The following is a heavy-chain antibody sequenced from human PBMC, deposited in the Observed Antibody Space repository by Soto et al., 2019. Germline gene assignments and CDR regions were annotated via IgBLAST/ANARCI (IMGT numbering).Heavy chain of an antibody. D-gene: IGHD3-10*01. CDR1: GGSISSYY. J-gene: IGHJ4*02. CDR2: IYYSGST. Sequence: QVQLQESGPGLVKPSETLSLTCTVSGGSISSYYWSWIRQPPGKGLEWIGYIYYSGSTNYNPSLNRRVTISLDTSKNQFSLKLSSVTAADTAVYYCARSREYYYGSGSFYLDYWGQGTLVTVSS. CDR3: ARSREYYYGSGSFYLDY. V-gene: IGHV4-59*01.